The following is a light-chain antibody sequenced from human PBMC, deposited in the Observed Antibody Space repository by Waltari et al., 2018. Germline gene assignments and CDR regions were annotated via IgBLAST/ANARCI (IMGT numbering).Light chain of an antibody. V-gene: IGLV2-14*03. CDR3: SSYTSTSSLVV. CDR2: DVT. CDR1: SSDIGAYDF. Sequence: QSALSQPASVSGTPGQSITISCTGASSDIGAYDFVSCYQQHPDKGPKLIIYDVTDRPSGVSNRFSGSKSGTTASLTISGLQSEDEASYYCSSYTSTSSLVVFGGGTKLTVL. J-gene: IGLJ2*01.